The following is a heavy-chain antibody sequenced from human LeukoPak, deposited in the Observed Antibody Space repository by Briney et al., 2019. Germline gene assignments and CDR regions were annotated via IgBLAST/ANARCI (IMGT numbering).Heavy chain of an antibody. J-gene: IGHJ2*01. CDR2: ISWNSGTR. Sequence: GGSLRLSCAGSGFNFNNYAMHWVRQAPGKGLEWLSGISWNSGTRGYADSVKGRFTISRDNAKNSLYLQMNSLRPDDTAFYHCAKATGDWYFDLWGRGTLVTVYS. V-gene: IGHV3-9*01. CDR1: GFNFNNYA. CDR3: AKATGDWYFDL. D-gene: IGHD7-27*01.